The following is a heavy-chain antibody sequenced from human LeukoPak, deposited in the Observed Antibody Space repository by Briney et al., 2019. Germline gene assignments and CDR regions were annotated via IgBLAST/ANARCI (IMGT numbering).Heavy chain of an antibody. CDR1: GFPFSSYA. CDR3: VKDGDYYYGMDV. CDR2: ISSNGGST. J-gene: IGHJ6*02. D-gene: IGHD3-16*01. V-gene: IGHV3-64D*06. Sequence: GSLSLSCSASGFPFSSYAMHWVRQAPGKGLEYVSAISSNGGSTYYADSVKGRFTISRDNSKNTLYLQMSSLRAEDTAVYYCVKDGDYYYGMDVWGQGTTVTVSS.